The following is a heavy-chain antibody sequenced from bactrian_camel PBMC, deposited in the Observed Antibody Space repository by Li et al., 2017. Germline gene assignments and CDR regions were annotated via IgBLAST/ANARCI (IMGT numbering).Heavy chain of an antibody. CDR3: AGDFFPRLRDALAPDDYRY. CDR1: ESALGSVG. V-gene: IGHV3S55*01. D-gene: IGHD1*01. J-gene: IGHJ4*01. Sequence: HVQLVESGGGSVQAGGTLRLSCARSESALGSVGCMGWFRQAPGTEREGLASIDVDGIITYAKFLKGRFTLSKDNANDILYLQMSSLEPEDTAMYYCAGDFFPRLRDALAPDDYRYWGQGTQVTVSS. CDR2: IDVDGII.